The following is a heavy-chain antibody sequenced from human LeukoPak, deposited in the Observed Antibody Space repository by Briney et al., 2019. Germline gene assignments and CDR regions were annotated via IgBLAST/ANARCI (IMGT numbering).Heavy chain of an antibody. CDR3: AGTKYSSGWYAGY. D-gene: IGHD6-19*01. Sequence: GGSLRLSCAASGFTVSSNYMSWVRQAPGRGREWGSVIYSGGSTYYADSVKGRFTISRDNSKNTLYLQMNSLRAEDTAVYYCAGTKYSSGWYAGYWGQGTLVTVSS. V-gene: IGHV3-53*01. J-gene: IGHJ4*02. CDR1: GFTVSSNY. CDR2: IYSGGST.